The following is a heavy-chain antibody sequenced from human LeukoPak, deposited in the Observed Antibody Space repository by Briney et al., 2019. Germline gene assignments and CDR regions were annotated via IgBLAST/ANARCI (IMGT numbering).Heavy chain of an antibody. D-gene: IGHD2-2*01. V-gene: IGHV3-33*01. CDR2: IWYDGSNK. CDR1: RFTFSSYG. CDR3: ARGVTRYCSSTSCYYFDY. J-gene: IGHJ4*02. Sequence: GGSLRLSCAASRFTFSSYGMHWVRQAPGKGLEWVAVIWYDGSNKYYADSVKGRYTISRDNPKHTPYLQINSLRAEDTAVYYCARGVTRYCSSTSCYYFDYWGQGTLVTVSS.